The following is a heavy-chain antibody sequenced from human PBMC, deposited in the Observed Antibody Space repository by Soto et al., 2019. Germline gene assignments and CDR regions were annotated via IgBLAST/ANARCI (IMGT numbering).Heavy chain of an antibody. V-gene: IGHV3-33*01. D-gene: IGHD6-13*01. CDR1: GFTFSSYG. CDR2: IWYDGSNK. J-gene: IGHJ6*02. Sequence: GGSLRLSCAASGFTFSSYGMHWVRQAPGKGLEWVAVIWYDGSNKYYAASVKGRFTISRDNSKNTLYLQMNSLRAEDTAVYYCARVLQQQLVRNYYGMDVWGQGTTVTVSS. CDR3: ARVLQQQLVRNYYGMDV.